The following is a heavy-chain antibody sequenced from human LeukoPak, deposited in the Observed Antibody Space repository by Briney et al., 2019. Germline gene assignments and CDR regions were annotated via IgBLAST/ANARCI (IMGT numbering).Heavy chain of an antibody. Sequence: GGSLRLSCEASGFTFSPYTMNWVRQAPGKGLEWVSTMSTSGNYIYYADSVKGRFTISRDNAKNSLFLQMNSLRAEDTAVYYCARGDYGRAPFDYWGQGTLVTVSS. CDR1: GFTFSPYT. D-gene: IGHD4-17*01. V-gene: IGHV3-21*01. CDR3: ARGDYGRAPFDY. J-gene: IGHJ4*02. CDR2: MSTSGNYI.